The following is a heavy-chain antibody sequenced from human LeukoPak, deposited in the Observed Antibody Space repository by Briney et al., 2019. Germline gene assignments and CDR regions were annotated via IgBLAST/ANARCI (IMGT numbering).Heavy chain of an antibody. CDR1: GFTFSSYE. CDR2: ISSSGSTI. V-gene: IGHV3-48*03. J-gene: IGHJ6*03. Sequence: PGGSLRLSCAASGFTFSSYEMNWVRQAPGKGPEWVSYISSSGSTIYYADSVKGRFTISRDNAKNSLYLQMNSLRAEDTAVYYCARETPKVPGYYYMDVWGKGTTVTVSS. CDR3: ARETPKVPGYYYMDV.